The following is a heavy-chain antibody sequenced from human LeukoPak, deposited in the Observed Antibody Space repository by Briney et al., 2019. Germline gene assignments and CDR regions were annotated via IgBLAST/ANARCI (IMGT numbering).Heavy chain of an antibody. Sequence: ASVKVSCKASGYTFTGYYMHWVRQAPGQGLEWMGWINPNSGNTGYAQKFQGRVTMTRNTSISTAYMELSSLRSEDTAVYYCARGLYSSGWYRGEYYFDYWGQGTLVTVSS. D-gene: IGHD6-19*01. J-gene: IGHJ4*02. CDR1: GYTFTGYY. V-gene: IGHV1-8*02. CDR2: INPNSGNT. CDR3: ARGLYSSGWYRGEYYFDY.